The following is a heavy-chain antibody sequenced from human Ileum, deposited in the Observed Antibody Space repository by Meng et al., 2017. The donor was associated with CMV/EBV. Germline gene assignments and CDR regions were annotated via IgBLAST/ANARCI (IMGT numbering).Heavy chain of an antibody. CDR3: ARGPLAPYYY. D-gene: IGHD3-10*01. Sequence: GGSLRLSCAASGFTFSNYEVNWVRQALGKGLEWVSYISSGSTVFYADSVKGRFTISRDNAKNSLYLQMNSLRVEDTAVYYCARGPLAPYYYWGQGTLVTVSS. J-gene: IGHJ4*02. V-gene: IGHV3-48*03. CDR2: ISSGSTV. CDR1: GFTFSNYE.